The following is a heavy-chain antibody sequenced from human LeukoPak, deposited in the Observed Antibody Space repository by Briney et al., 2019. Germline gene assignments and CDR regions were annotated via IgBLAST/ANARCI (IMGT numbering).Heavy chain of an antibody. Sequence: PGGSLRLSCAASGFSFSPYWISWVRQGPGKGLDWVASINPDGSGTSYVDSVKGRFTISRDNAQNSLYLQMNSLSAEDTAVYYCARLFGGVTTFDYWGQGTLVTVSS. J-gene: IGHJ4*02. D-gene: IGHD4-17*01. CDR2: INPDGSGT. CDR1: GFSFSPYW. V-gene: IGHV3-7*01. CDR3: ARLFGGVTTFDY.